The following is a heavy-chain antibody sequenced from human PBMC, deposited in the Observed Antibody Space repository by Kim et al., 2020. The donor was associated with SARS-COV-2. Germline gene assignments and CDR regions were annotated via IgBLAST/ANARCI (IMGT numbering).Heavy chain of an antibody. Sequence: ADAVKRRFTITRDNSKYTLYLQMNSLRAEDTAVYYCAKDPKHFVYYRFDYWGQGTLVTVSS. J-gene: IGHJ4*02. V-gene: IGHV3-23*01. D-gene: IGHD3-22*01. CDR3: AKDPKHFVYYRFDY.